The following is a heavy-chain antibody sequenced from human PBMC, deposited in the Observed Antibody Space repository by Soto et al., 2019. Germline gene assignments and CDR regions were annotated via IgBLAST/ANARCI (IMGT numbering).Heavy chain of an antibody. D-gene: IGHD3-10*01. CDR1: GFTFSIYS. J-gene: IGHJ4*02. CDR2: IDSRNSYI. V-gene: IGHV3-48*02. CDR3: ARDIRFDGNSYYHAFDY. Sequence: GGSLRLSCVASGFTFSIYSMNWVRQAPGKGLEWVSHIDSRNSYIHYADSVKGRFTISRDNAKNSLYLQMNSLGDEDTAVYYCARDIRFDGNSYYHAFDYWGQGTLVTVSS.